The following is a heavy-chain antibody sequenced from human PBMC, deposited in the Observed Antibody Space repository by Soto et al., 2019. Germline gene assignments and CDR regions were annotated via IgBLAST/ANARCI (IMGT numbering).Heavy chain of an antibody. Sequence: QVQLVESGGGVVQSGRSLRLSCVASGFTFRTFGMQWVRQVPGKGLEWVAVVSHDGIIQHYADSVKGRFSISRDNFKNTVYLQRNRLTPDGTGEYYCAKESTLYTSSPMHNWGQRTLVTVSA. J-gene: IGHJ4*02. D-gene: IGHD6-19*01. CDR2: VSHDGIIQ. CDR3: AKESTLYTSSPMHN. CDR1: GFTFRTFG. V-gene: IGHV3-30*18.